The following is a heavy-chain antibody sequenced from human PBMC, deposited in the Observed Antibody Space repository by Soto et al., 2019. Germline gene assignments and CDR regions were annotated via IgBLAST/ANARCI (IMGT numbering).Heavy chain of an antibody. CDR2: ISGSRGST. J-gene: IGHJ4*02. V-gene: IGHV3-23*01. CDR1: GLTFSNSA. CDR3: AKERRYSGRYEGGPFND. Sequence: GGSLRLSCAASGLTFSNSAISWVGQAPGRGLEWVSAISGSRGSTYYADSVKGRFTISRDNSKNTLYLQMNSLRAEDTAVYYCAKERRYSGRYEGGPFNDRDQGTVNTVSS. D-gene: IGHD1-26*01.